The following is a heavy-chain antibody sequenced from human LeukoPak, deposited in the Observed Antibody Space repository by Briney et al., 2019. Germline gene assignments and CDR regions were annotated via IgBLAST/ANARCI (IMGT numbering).Heavy chain of an antibody. V-gene: IGHV1-69*04. D-gene: IGHD1-26*01. Sequence: GASVKVSCKASGGTFSSYGISWVRQAPGQGLEWMGRIIPIFGIANYAQKFQGRVTITADKSTSTAYMELSSLRSEDTAVYYCARDLNEGRDPWGQGTLVTVSS. CDR1: GGTFSSYG. CDR3: ARDLNEGRDP. CDR2: IIPIFGIA. J-gene: IGHJ5*02.